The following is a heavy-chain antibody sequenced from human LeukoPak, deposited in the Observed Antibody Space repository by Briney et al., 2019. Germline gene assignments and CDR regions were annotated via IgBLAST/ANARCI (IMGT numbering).Heavy chain of an antibody. D-gene: IGHD4-11*01. V-gene: IGHV3-74*01. CDR2: INGDGSST. CDR3: AKGYINYPDY. Sequence: TGGSLRLSCAASAFTFSSYWMHWVRQAPGKGLAWVSRINGDGSSTRYADSVEGRFTISRDNAKNTLYLQMNSLRAEDTAVYYCAKGYINYPDYWGQGTLVTVSS. J-gene: IGHJ4*02. CDR1: AFTFSSYW.